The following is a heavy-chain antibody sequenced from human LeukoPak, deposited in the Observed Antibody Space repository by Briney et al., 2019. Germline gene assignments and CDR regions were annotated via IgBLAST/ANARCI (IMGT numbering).Heavy chain of an antibody. Sequence: SETLSLTCTVSGDSISSSFYYWGWIRQPPGKGLEWIGSIYYGGGTHYNPSLKSRVTVSVDTSRNQFSLKLSSVTAADTAVYYCARGKVVAGTPGQNSWDYWGQGTLVTVSS. CDR1: GDSISSSFYY. CDR3: ARGKVVAGTPGQNSWDY. V-gene: IGHV4-39*07. CDR2: IYYGGGT. J-gene: IGHJ4*02. D-gene: IGHD6-19*01.